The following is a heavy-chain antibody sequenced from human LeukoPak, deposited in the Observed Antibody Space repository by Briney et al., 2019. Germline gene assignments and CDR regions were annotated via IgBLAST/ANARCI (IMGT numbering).Heavy chain of an antibody. D-gene: IGHD3-10*01. J-gene: IGHJ5*02. CDR3: ARSTDGNSGSLSAWFDP. CDR2: IYPGDSDT. Sequence: GESLKSSCKGSGYSFTNYWIGWVRQMPGKGLEWMGVIYPGDSDTRYSPSFQGQVTLSADKSISTAYLQWSSLKASDTAMYYCARSTDGNSGSLSAWFDPWGQGTLVTVSS. V-gene: IGHV5-51*01. CDR1: GYSFTNYW.